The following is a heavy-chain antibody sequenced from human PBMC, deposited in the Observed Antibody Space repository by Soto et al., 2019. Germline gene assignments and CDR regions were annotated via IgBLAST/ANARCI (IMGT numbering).Heavy chain of an antibody. CDR1: GYTLDTHA. J-gene: IGHJ2*01. CDR2: IGAIVYGDGT. Sequence: QVQVVQSEVEVKRPGASVRISCKASGYTLDTHAMTWVRQAPGQGLEWMGWIGAIVYGDGTNYARTFQGRRTMARDTSLYTVSLGLRGLGSDDTAVYYCARGTKGAGGSHFDLWGRGTLVVVSS. D-gene: IGHD2-8*01. CDR3: ARGTKGAGGSHFDL. V-gene: IGHV1-18*01.